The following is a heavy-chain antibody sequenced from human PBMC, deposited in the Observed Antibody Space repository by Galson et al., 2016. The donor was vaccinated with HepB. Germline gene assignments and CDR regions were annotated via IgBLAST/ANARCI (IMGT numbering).Heavy chain of an antibody. CDR3: ARDLRGYSGYGHDN. J-gene: IGHJ4*02. D-gene: IGHD5-12*01. CDR1: GYTFTSSG. V-gene: IGHV1-69*10. CDR2: IIPILDTT. Sequence: SVKVSCKASGYTFTSSGINWVRQAPGQGLEWMGGIIPILDTTKNAQKFQGRVTITADKSTSTAYMELSSLGSEDTAVYYCARDLRGYSGYGHDNWGQGTLVTVSS.